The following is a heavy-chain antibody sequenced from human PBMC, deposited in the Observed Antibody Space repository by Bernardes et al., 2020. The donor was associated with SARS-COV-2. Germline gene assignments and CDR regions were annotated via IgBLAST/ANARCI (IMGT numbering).Heavy chain of an antibody. CDR1: VNAFICDV. CDR3: AREALVGDTDGLDV. Sequence: ASVKVSCKASVNAFICDVVNWVRQAPGQRLEWMGWSKVYNGDIKYSQKFQGRVTITRDTSATSIYMEMKSLRSEDTAVYYCAREALVGDTDGLDVWGQGTTVTVSS. D-gene: IGHD1-26*01. J-gene: IGHJ6*02. V-gene: IGHV1-3*01. CDR2: SKVYNGDI.